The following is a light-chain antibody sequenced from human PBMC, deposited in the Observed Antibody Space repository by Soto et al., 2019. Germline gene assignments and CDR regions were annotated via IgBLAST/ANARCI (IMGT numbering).Light chain of an antibody. CDR2: EGS. CDR3: CSYAGSSTLVV. Sequence: QSVLTQPASVSGSPGQSITISCTGTSSDVGSYNLVPWYQQHPGKAPKLMIYEGSKRPSGVSNRFSGSKSGNTASLTISGLQAEDEADYYCCSYAGSSTLVVFGGGTKVTVL. J-gene: IGLJ2*01. V-gene: IGLV2-23*01. CDR1: SSDVGSYNL.